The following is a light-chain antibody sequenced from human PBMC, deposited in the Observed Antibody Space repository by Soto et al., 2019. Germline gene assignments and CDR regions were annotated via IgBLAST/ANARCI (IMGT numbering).Light chain of an antibody. CDR3: QKYNSAPQLT. V-gene: IGKV1-27*01. Sequence: DIQMTQSPSSLSASVGDRVTITCQASQGISNYLAWYQQKPGKVPKLLIYAASTLQSGVPSRFSGSGSGTDFTLTISSLQPEDVATYYCQKYNSAPQLTFGGGTKVDI. J-gene: IGKJ4*01. CDR2: AAS. CDR1: QGISNY.